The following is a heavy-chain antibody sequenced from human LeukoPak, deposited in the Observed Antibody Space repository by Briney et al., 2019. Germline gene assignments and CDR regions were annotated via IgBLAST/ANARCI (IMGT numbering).Heavy chain of an antibody. CDR3: AREVYSGSRCSGY. J-gene: IGHJ4*02. CDR1: GYTFTGYY. Sequence: ASVKVSCKASGYTFTGYYMHWVRQAPGQGLEWMGWISAYNGNTNYAQKLQGRVTMTTDTSTSTAYMELRSLRSDDTAVYYCAREVYSGSRCSGYWGQGTLVTVSS. CDR2: ISAYNGNT. D-gene: IGHD1-26*01. V-gene: IGHV1-18*04.